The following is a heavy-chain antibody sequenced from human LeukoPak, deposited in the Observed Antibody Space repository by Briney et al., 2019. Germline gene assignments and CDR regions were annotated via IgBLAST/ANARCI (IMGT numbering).Heavy chain of an antibody. V-gene: IGHV3-9*01. CDR1: GFTFDDYA. D-gene: IGHD3-3*01. CDR3: ARDLSTIFGVGRGLFDY. Sequence: PGGSLRLSCAASGFTFDDYAMHWVRQAPGKGLEWVSGISWNSGSIGYADSVKGRFTISRDNSKNTLYLQMNSLRAEDTAVYYCARDLSTIFGVGRGLFDYWGQGTLVTVSS. CDR2: ISWNSGSI. J-gene: IGHJ4*02.